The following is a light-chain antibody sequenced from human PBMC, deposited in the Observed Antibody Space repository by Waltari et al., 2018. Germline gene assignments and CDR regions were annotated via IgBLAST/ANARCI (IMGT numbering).Light chain of an antibody. Sequence: DIPMTQSTSSLSASVGARVTITCRASQSISSNLNWYQHKTGKAPKLLIFAASSVPSGVPSRFSGSGAGTHFTRAISSLQPEDFATYYCQQGYSTPPTFGQGTKVEIK. CDR2: AAS. J-gene: IGKJ1*01. CDR1: QSISSN. CDR3: QQGYSTPPT. V-gene: IGKV1-39*01.